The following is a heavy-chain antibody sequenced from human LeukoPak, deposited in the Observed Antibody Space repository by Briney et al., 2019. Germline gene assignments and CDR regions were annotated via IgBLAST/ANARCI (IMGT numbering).Heavy chain of an antibody. Sequence: PGGSLRLSCAASGFTFSNYVMNWVRQAPGKGLEWVSAISNSGGTTYYADSVKGQFTISRDNSKNTLYLQMYSLRAEDTAVYYCARVPGSGSYSAAVYYYYGMDVWGQGTTVTVSS. D-gene: IGHD3-10*01. CDR2: ISNSGGTT. J-gene: IGHJ6*02. CDR1: GFTFSNYV. CDR3: ARVPGSGSYSAAVYYYYGMDV. V-gene: IGHV3-23*01.